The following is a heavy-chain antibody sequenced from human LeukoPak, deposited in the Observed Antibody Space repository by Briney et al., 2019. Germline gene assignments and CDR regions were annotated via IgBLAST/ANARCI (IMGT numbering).Heavy chain of an antibody. CDR3: TRATSAAGLRY. CDR1: GFTFGDYA. J-gene: IGHJ4*02. D-gene: IGHD6-13*01. V-gene: IGHV3-49*04. Sequence: PGGSLRLSCTASGFTFGDYAMSWVRQAPGKGLEWVGFIRSKAYGGTTEYAASVKGRFTISRDDSKGIAYLQMNSLKTEDTAVYYCTRATSAAGLRYWGQGTLVTVSS. CDR2: IRSKAYGGTT.